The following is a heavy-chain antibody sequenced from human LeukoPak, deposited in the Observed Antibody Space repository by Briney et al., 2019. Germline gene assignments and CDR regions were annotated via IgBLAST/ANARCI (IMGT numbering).Heavy chain of an antibody. CDR2: IYYSGST. V-gene: IGHV4-59*01. J-gene: IGHJ6*03. CDR3: ARANYDFWSGYSNLRYYYYYMDV. D-gene: IGHD3-3*01. Sequence: SETLSLTCTVFGGSISSYYWSWIRQPPGKGLEWIGYIYYSGSTNYNPSLKSRVTISVDTSKNQFSLKLSSVTAADTAVYYCARANYDFWSGYSNLRYYYYYMDVWGKGTTVTVSS. CDR1: GGSISSYY.